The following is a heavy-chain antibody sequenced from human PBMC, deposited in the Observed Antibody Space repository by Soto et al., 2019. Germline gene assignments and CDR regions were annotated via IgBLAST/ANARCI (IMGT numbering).Heavy chain of an antibody. CDR2: INAGNCNT. D-gene: IGHD3-22*01. J-gene: IGHJ3*02. Sequence: GASVKVSCKASGYTFTSNVMHWVRQAPGQRLEWMGWINAGNCNTKYSQKFQGRVTITRYISASTAYMELSSLRSEDTAVYYCARDQIVVVLGYFDIWGQGTMVTVSS. CDR1: GYTFTSNV. CDR3: ARDQIVVVLGYFDI. V-gene: IGHV1-3*01.